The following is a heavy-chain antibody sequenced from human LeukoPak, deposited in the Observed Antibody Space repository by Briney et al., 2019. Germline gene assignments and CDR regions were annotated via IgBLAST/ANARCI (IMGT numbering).Heavy chain of an antibody. CDR2: IYSGGTT. Sequence: GGSLRLSCAVSGFTVSSNYMNWVRQAPGKGLEWVSVIYSGGTTYYADSVKGRFTISRDTSKNTLYLQIVSLRDEDTAVYYCARERRYCSGDNCYSGYDYWGRGTLVTVSS. D-gene: IGHD2-15*01. V-gene: IGHV3-53*01. CDR1: GFTVSSNY. CDR3: ARERRYCSGDNCYSGYDY. J-gene: IGHJ4*02.